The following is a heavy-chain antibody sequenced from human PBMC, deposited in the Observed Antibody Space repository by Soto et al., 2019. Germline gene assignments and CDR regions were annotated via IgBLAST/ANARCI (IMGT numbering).Heavy chain of an antibody. CDR3: SKDEVLVVAVARDYYGMDE. CDR1: GFTLSSYG. Sequence: QVQLVESGGGVVQPGRSLRLSCAASGFTLSSYGMHWVRQAPGKGLEWVAVISHDGNNKYYADSVKGRFTISRDNSKNTVYLQMNGLGAEDTAVYYCSKDEVLVVAVARDYYGMDEWRQGTTVTVSS. J-gene: IGHJ6*02. D-gene: IGHD2-15*01. CDR2: ISHDGNNK. V-gene: IGHV3-30*18.